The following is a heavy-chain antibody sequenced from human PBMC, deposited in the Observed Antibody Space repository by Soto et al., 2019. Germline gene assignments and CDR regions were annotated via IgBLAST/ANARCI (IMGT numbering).Heavy chain of an antibody. CDR3: ARRPSSREYIVVVRAASLVD. CDR1: GYTFTSYG. V-gene: IGHV1-18*01. CDR2: ISAYNGNT. J-gene: IGHJ4*02. Sequence: QVQLVQSGAEVKKPGASVKVSCKASGYTFTSYGISWVRQATGQGLEWMGWISAYNGNTNYAQKLQVRVTMTTDTTTGTAYMELRSLRSETTAMYYCARRPSSREYIVVVRAASLVDCGQGTLVNISS. D-gene: IGHD2-15*01.